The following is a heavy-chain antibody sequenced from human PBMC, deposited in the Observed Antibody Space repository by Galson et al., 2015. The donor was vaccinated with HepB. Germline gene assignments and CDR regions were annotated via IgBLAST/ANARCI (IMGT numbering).Heavy chain of an antibody. Sequence: SLRLSCAASGFTFSSYAMHWVRQAPGKGLEWVAVISYDGSNKYYADSVKGRFTISRDNSKNTLYLQMNSLRAEDTAVYYCARDLAGYCGGDCYGGYFDYWGQGTLVTVSS. CDR1: GFTFSSYA. CDR2: ISYDGSNK. V-gene: IGHV3-30-3*01. D-gene: IGHD2-21*01. CDR3: ARDLAGYCGGDCYGGYFDY. J-gene: IGHJ4*02.